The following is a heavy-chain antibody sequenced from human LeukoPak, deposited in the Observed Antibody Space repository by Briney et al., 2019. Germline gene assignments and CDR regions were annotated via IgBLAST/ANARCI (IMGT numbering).Heavy chain of an antibody. Sequence: GGSLRLSCAASGFTVSSNYMSWVRQAPGKGLEWVSAISGSGGSTYYADSVKGRFTISRDNSKNTLYLQMNSLRAEDTAVYYCAKERQRGYSPLDYWGQGTLVTVSS. CDR3: AKERQRGYSPLDY. CDR1: GFTVSSNY. J-gene: IGHJ4*02. D-gene: IGHD5-12*01. V-gene: IGHV3-23*01. CDR2: ISGSGGST.